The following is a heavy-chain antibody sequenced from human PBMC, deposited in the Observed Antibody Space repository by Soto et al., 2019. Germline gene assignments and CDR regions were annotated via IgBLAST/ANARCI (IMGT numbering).Heavy chain of an antibody. V-gene: IGHV1-18*01. CDR1: GYTFTSYG. CDR2: ISAYNGNT. CDR3: ARNLAGIAAAGLPRAGWFDP. J-gene: IGHJ5*02. Sequence: QVQLVQSGAEVKKPGASVKVSCKASGYTFTSYGISWVRQAPGQGLEWMGWISAYNGNTNYAQKLQGRVTMTTDTATSTAYMELRSLRSDDTAVYYCARNLAGIAAAGLPRAGWFDPWGQGTLVTVSS. D-gene: IGHD6-13*01.